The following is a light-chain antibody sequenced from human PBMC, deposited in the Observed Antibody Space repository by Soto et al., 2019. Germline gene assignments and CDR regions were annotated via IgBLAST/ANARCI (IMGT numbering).Light chain of an antibody. CDR2: DAS. V-gene: IGKV3-20*01. J-gene: IGKJ4*01. CDR3: QQFSSYPLT. Sequence: EFVLTQSPGTLSLSPGERATLSCRASQTVRNNYLAWYQQKPGQAPRLLIYDASSRATGIPDRFNGGGSGTDFTLTISRLEPEDFAVYYCQQFSSYPLTFGGGRKGDIK. CDR1: QTVRNNY.